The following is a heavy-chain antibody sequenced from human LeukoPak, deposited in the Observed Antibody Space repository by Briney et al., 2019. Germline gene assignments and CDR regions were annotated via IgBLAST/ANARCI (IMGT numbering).Heavy chain of an antibody. D-gene: IGHD4-17*01. Sequence: PGGSLRLSCAASGFTFSSYWMSWVRQAPGKGLEWVANIKQDGSEKYYVDSVKGRFTISRDNAKISLYLQMNSLRAEDTAVYYCARDNKGNDYGDYLPFDYWGQGTLVTVSS. CDR1: GFTFSSYW. V-gene: IGHV3-7*01. CDR2: IKQDGSEK. CDR3: ARDNKGNDYGDYLPFDY. J-gene: IGHJ4*02.